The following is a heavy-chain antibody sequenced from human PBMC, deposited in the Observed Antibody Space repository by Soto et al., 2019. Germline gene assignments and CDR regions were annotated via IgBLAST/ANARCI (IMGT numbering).Heavy chain of an antibody. CDR3: AREPYYDFWSGYYTAGANYYYMDV. CDR1: GFTFSSYG. D-gene: IGHD3-3*01. V-gene: IGHV3-33*01. J-gene: IGHJ6*03. CDR2: IWYDGSNK. Sequence: GGSLRLSCAASGFTFSSYGMHWVRQAPGKGLEWVAVIWYDGSNKYYADSVKGRFTISRDNSKNTLYLQMNSLRAEDTAVYYCAREPYYDFWSGYYTAGANYYYMDVWGKGTTVTVSS.